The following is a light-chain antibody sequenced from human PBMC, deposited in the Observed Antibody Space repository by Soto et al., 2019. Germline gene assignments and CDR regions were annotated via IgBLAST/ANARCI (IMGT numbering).Light chain of an antibody. V-gene: IGKV1-39*01. Sequence: DIQMSHSPSSLSASVGDRVTITCRASQSISSYLNWYQQKPGKAPKLLIYAASSLQSGVPSRFSGSGSGTDFTLTISSLQPEDFATYYCQQSYSTTPFGQGTKVDIK. CDR1: QSISSY. J-gene: IGKJ1*01. CDR3: QQSYSTTP. CDR2: AAS.